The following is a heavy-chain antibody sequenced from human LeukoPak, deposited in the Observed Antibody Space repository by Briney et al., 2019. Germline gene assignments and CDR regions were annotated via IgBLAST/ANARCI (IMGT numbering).Heavy chain of an antibody. V-gene: IGHV3-23*01. CDR1: GFTFSSYA. J-gene: IGHJ5*02. D-gene: IGHD6-19*01. CDR3: ANLPLGIAVAGTGTS. Sequence: GGSLRLSCAASGFTFSSYAMSWVRKAPGKGLEWVSAISGSGGSTYYADSVKGRFTISRDNSKNTLYLQMNSLRAEDTAVYYCANLPLGIAVAGTGTSWGQGTLVTVSS. CDR2: ISGSGGST.